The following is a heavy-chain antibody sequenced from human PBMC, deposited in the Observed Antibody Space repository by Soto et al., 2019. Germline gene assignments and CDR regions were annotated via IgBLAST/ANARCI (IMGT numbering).Heavy chain of an antibody. V-gene: IGHV4-59*08. J-gene: IGHJ6*03. CDR2: IYYSGST. Sequence: PSETLSLTCTVSGGSISSYYWSWIRQPPGKGLEWIGYIYYSGSTNYNPSLKSRVTISVDTSKNQFSLKLSSVTAADTAVYYCAGCWFEFPPVYYYYYMDVWGKGTTVTSP. CDR3: AGCWFEFPPVYYYYYMDV. CDR1: GGSISSYY. D-gene: IGHD3-9*01.